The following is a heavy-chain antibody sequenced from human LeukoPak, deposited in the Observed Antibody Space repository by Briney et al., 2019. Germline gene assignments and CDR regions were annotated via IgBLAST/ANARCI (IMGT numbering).Heavy chain of an antibody. D-gene: IGHD3-22*01. Sequence: GGSLRLSCAASGFTFSSYAMSWVRQAPGKGLEWVSAISGSGGSKYYADSVKGRFTISRDNSKNTLYLQMNSLRAEDTAVYYCAKPKYDSSGYYYARAFDYWGQGTLVTVSS. CDR1: GFTFSSYA. CDR3: AKPKYDSSGYYYARAFDY. CDR2: ISGSGGSK. V-gene: IGHV3-23*01. J-gene: IGHJ4*02.